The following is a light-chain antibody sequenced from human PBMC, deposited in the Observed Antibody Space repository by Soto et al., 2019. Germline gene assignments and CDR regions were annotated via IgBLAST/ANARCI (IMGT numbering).Light chain of an antibody. J-gene: IGKJ1*01. CDR2: GAS. CDR1: QSVSSY. Sequence: EIVMTQSPATLSVCPGERATLSCRASQSVSSYLAWYQQKPGQAPRLLMYGASNRATGIPHRFSGSGSGTDFTLTISSLEPEDFAVYFCHQYGASPETFGQGTKVDIK. CDR3: HQYGASPET. V-gene: IGKV3-20*01.